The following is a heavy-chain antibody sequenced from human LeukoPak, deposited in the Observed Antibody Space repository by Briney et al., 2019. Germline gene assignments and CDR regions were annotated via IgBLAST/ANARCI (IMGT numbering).Heavy chain of an antibody. D-gene: IGHD4-23*01. CDR3: ARVSSAVVAPFDY. J-gene: IGHJ4*02. CDR1: GGSFSGYY. V-gene: IGHV4-34*01. Sequence: SETLSLTCAVYGGSFSGYYWSWIRQPPGKGLEWNGEINHSGSTNYNPSLKSRVTISVDTSKNQFSLKLSSVTAADTAVYYCARVSSAVVAPFDYWGQGTLVTVSS. CDR2: INHSGST.